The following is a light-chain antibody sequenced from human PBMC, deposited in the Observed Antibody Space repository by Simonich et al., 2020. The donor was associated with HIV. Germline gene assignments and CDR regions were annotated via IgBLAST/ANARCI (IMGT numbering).Light chain of an antibody. Sequence: DIVMTQSPLSLPVTPGEPASLSCRSSQSLLHSNGKTSFYWYLQKPGQSPQLLIYEVSNRLAGVPDRFRGSGSGTDFTLKISRVEAEDVGVYYCMQSIELPITFGQGTRLEIK. CDR3: MQSIELPIT. CDR2: EVS. CDR1: QSLLHSNGKTS. J-gene: IGKJ5*01. V-gene: IGKV2D-29*02.